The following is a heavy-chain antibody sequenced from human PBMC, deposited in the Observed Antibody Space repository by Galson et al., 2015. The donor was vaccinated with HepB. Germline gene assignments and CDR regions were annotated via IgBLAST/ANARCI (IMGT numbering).Heavy chain of an antibody. CDR3: ARSKRYSGTDREAFDI. CDR2: ISSSSSYI. CDR1: GYTFSSYS. D-gene: IGHD1-26*01. J-gene: IGHJ4*02. Sequence: SLRLSCAASGYTFSSYSMNWVRQAPGKGLEWVSSISSSSSYIYYADSVKGRFTISRDNAKNSLYLQMNSLRAEDTAVYYCARSKRYSGTDREAFDIWGQGTLITVSS. V-gene: IGHV3-21*01.